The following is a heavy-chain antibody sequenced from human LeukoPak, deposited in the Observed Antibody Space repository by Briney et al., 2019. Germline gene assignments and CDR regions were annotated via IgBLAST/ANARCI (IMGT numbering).Heavy chain of an antibody. J-gene: IGHJ5*02. CDR3: AKGDPPTVTTRFDP. V-gene: IGHV4-59*08. CDR1: GGSISSYY. CDR2: IYYSGST. D-gene: IGHD4-11*01. Sequence: SETLSLTCTVSGGSISSYYWGWIRQPPGKGLEWIGYIYYSGSTNYNPSLKSRVTISVDTSKNQFSLKLSSVTAADTAVYYCAKGDPPTVTTRFDPWGQGTLVTVSS.